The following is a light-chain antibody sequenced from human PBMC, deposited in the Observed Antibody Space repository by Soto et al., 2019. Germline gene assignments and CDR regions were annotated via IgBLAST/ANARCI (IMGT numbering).Light chain of an antibody. J-gene: IGLJ1*01. CDR1: SSNIGTNT. V-gene: IGLV1-44*01. CDR2: SND. Sequence: QSVLTQPPSASGTPGQRVPISCSGSSSNIGTNTVNWYQQLPGTAPKLLIYSNDQRPSGVPDRFSGSKSGTSASLAISGLRAEDEGDYFCQSYGTSLSGLYVFGAGTKVTVL. CDR3: QSYGTSLSGLYV.